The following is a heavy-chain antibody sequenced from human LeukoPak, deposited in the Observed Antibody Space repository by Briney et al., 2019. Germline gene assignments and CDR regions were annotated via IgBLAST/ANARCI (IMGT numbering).Heavy chain of an antibody. CDR2: ISGSGYST. CDR3: AKATFSSSWNLYFDS. V-gene: IGHV3-23*01. CDR1: GFTFSSYS. D-gene: IGHD6-13*01. J-gene: IGHJ4*02. Sequence: EAGGSLRLSCAASGFTFSSYSMNWVRQAPGKGLEWVSSISGSGYSTYFADSVKGRFTISSDTSKNTVFLQMNILRADDTAVYYCAKATFSSSWNLYFDSWGQGTLVTVSS.